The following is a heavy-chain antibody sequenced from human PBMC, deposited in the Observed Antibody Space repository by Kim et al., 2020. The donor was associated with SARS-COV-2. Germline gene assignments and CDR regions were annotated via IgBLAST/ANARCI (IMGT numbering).Heavy chain of an antibody. CDR1: GYSFTSDY. J-gene: IGHJ4*02. CDR3: AGQLVDEYYFDS. D-gene: IGHD6-13*01. CDR2: IDPSGEST. V-gene: IGHV1-46*01. Sequence: ASVKVSCKASGYSFTSDYMHWVRQAPGQGLEWMGIIDPSGESTSYAQKFQGRIIMTRDTPTTTVYMELSSLTSEDTAVYYCAGQLVDEYYFDSWGQGTLV.